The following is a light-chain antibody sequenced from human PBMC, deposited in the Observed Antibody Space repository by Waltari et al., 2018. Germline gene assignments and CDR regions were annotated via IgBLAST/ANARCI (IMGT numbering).Light chain of an antibody. J-gene: IGLJ1*01. CDR3: CSYAGRGTYV. CDR1: TSDFGGYGL. Sequence: QSALTQPASVSGTPGQSLPISCSGTTSDFGGYGLVSWYQHHPGEAPKLLICEVFKRPPDTSSRFSGAKSGSTASLTISGLQPEDEADYYCCSYAGRGTYVFGSGTKVTVL. V-gene: IGLV2-23*02. CDR2: EVF.